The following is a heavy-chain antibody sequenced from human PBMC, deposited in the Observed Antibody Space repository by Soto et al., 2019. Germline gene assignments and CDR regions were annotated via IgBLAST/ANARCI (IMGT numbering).Heavy chain of an antibody. V-gene: IGHV3-15*07. CDR1: GFTFSNAW. CDR2: IKSKTDGGTT. J-gene: IGHJ6*02. D-gene: IGHD3-3*01. Sequence: GGSLRLSCAASGFTFSNAWMNWVRQAPGKGLEWVGRIKSKTDGGTTDYAAPVKGRFTISRDDSKNTLYLQMNSLKTEDTAVYYCTTDQWPYYDFSDVWGQGTTVTVSS. CDR3: TTDQWPYYDFSDV.